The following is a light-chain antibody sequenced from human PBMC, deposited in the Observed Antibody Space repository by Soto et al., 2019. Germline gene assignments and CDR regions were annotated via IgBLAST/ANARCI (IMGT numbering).Light chain of an antibody. Sequence: EIVLTQSQGTLSLSPGERATLSCRASQSVSSSYLAWYQQKPGQAPRLRIYGASSRATGIPDRFSGSWSGTDFTLTISRLEPEDFAVYYCQQYGSSRTFGQGTKVEIK. CDR3: QQYGSSRT. CDR1: QSVSSSY. J-gene: IGKJ1*01. V-gene: IGKV3-20*01. CDR2: GAS.